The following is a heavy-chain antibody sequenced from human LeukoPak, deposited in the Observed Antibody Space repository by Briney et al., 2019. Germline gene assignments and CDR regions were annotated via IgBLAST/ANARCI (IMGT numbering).Heavy chain of an antibody. J-gene: IGHJ4*02. CDR2: INHSGST. V-gene: IGHV4-34*01. CDR1: GGSFSGYY. CDR3: ARGKSHAGNSIH. Sequence: SETLSLTCAVYGGSFSGYYWSWIRQPPGKGLEWIGEINHSGSTNYNPSLKSQVTISVDTSKNQFSLKLSSVTAADTAVYYCARGKSHAGNSIHWGQGTLVTVSS. D-gene: IGHD4-23*01.